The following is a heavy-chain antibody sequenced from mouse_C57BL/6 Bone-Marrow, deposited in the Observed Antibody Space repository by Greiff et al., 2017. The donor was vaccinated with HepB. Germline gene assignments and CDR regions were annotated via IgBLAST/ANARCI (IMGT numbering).Heavy chain of an antibody. Sequence: VKLMESGAELARPGASVKLSCKASGYTFTSYGISWVKQRTGQGLEWIGEIYPRSGNTYYNEKFKGKATLTADKSSSTAYMELRSLTSEDSAVYFCARECYGYYFDYWGQGTTLTVSS. CDR1: GYTFTSYG. CDR2: IYPRSGNT. CDR3: ARECYGYYFDY. D-gene: IGHD1-1*01. J-gene: IGHJ2*01. V-gene: IGHV1-81*01.